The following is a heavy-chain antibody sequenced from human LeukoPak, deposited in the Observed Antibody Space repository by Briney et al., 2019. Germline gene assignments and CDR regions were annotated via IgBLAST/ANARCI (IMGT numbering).Heavy chain of an antibody. CDR2: IKYDGTT. Sequence: SETLSLTCAVSGASFSGYFWNWIRQSTEKGLEWIGEIKYDGTTNYNPSLTSRVTMSIDKATNQFHLKVTSLTAADTAVYYCARGPDYYGDYISWFPDAFHIWGQGTLVSVSP. CDR1: GASFSGYF. D-gene: IGHD4-17*01. CDR3: ARGPDYYGDYISWFPDAFHI. J-gene: IGHJ3*02. V-gene: IGHV4-34*01.